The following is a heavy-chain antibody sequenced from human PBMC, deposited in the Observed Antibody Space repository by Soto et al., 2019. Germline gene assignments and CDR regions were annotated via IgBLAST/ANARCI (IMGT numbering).Heavy chain of an antibody. J-gene: IGHJ4*02. CDR1: GGTFNNYA. CDR2: IVPILGTA. D-gene: IGHD1-26*01. V-gene: IGHV1-69*11. Sequence: QVQLVQSGAEVKKPGSSVKVSCKASGGTFNNYAINWVRQAPGQGLEWMGGIVPILGTASHAQKFQGRVTITADESTTTAYVELSSLRSEDTAVYYCARDGRPWELLGGYYFDFWGQGTLVTVSA. CDR3: ARDGRPWELLGGYYFDF.